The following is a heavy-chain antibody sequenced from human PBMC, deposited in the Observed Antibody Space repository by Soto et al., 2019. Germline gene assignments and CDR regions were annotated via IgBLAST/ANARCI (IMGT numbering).Heavy chain of an antibody. CDR1: GFTFSSYW. Sequence: EVQLVESGGGLVQPGGSLRLSCAASGFTFSSYWMSWVRQAPGKGLEWVANIKQDGSEKYYVDSVKGRFTISRDNAKNSLYLQMNSLRAEDTAVYYCARVDIVVVPAAMRENPYYYYYYMDVWGKGTTVTVSS. J-gene: IGHJ6*03. CDR3: ARVDIVVVPAAMRENPYYYYYYMDV. D-gene: IGHD2-2*03. V-gene: IGHV3-7*04. CDR2: IKQDGSEK.